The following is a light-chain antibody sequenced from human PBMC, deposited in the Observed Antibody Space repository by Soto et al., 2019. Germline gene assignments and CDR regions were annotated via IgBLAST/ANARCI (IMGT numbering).Light chain of an antibody. CDR1: SSDVGGYNH. CDR3: SSYTPISTYV. J-gene: IGLJ1*01. V-gene: IGLV2-14*01. CDR2: DVR. Sequence: QSVLTQPASVSGSPGQSITIPCTGTSSDVGGYNHVSWYQQHPDKAPKLMIYDVRNRPSGVSNRFSGSKSVNTASLTIPGLQAEDGADYYCSSYTPISTYVFGTGTKVTVL.